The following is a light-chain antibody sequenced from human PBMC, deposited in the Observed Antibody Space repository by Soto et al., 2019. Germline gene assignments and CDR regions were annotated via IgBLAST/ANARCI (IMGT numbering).Light chain of an antibody. CDR3: QQSYSTPWT. CDR2: AAS. CDR1: QSISSY. J-gene: IGKJ1*01. V-gene: IGKV1-39*01. Sequence: DIPMTQSPSSLSASVGDRVTITCRASQSISSYLNWYQQKPGKAPKLLIYAASSLQSGVPSRFSGSGSVTDFTLTISSLHPEDFATYYCQQSYSTPWTFGQGTKVEIK.